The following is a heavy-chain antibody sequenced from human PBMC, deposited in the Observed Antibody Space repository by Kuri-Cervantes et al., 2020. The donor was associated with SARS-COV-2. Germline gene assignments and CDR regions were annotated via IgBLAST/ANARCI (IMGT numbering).Heavy chain of an antibody. J-gene: IGHJ4*02. CDR2: IWYDGSNK. V-gene: IGHV3-33*01. D-gene: IGHD2-2*01. CDR1: GFTFSSYG. Sequence: GGSLRLSCAASGFTFSSYGMHWVRQAPGKGLEWVAVIWYDGSNKYYADSVKGRFTIYRDNSKNTLYLQMNSLGAEDTAVYYCARDLVPAAMLDYWGQGTLVTVSS. CDR3: ARDLVPAAMLDY.